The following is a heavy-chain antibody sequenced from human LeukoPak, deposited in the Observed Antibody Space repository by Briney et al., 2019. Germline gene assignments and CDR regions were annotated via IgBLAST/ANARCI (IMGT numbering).Heavy chain of an antibody. CDR3: AKDLALAGTGGGFDV. Sequence: VWSLRLSCAASGFTFTTYAINWVRQAPGKGLEWVSGISGGGDKAFYADSVNGRFTISRDNSENTVSLQMRSLRAEDTALYYCAKDLALAGTGGGFDVWGQGTRVAVSS. V-gene: IGHV3-23*01. CDR1: GFTFTTYA. D-gene: IGHD6-19*01. J-gene: IGHJ3*01. CDR2: ISGGGDKA.